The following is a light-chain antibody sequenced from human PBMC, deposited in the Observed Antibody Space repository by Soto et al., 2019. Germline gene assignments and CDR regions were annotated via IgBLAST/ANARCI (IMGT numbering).Light chain of an antibody. J-gene: IGKJ1*01. V-gene: IGKV3-11*01. CDR3: QQRNNWPWT. CDR1: QSVSSY. CDR2: EGS. Sequence: EIVLTQSPGTLSLSVGETATLSCRASQSVSSYLAWYQQKAGQAPRLLIYEGSNRATGIPTRFSGSGSGTDFTLTISGLEPEDFAVYYCQQRNNWPWTFGQGTKVDIK.